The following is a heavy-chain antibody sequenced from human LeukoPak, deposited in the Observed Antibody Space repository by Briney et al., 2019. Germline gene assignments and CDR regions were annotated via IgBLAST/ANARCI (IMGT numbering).Heavy chain of an antibody. CDR2: INHSGST. CDR1: GGSFSAYY. D-gene: IGHD6-13*01. J-gene: IGHJ4*02. Sequence: PSETLSLTCAVYGGSFSAYYWSWIRQSPGKGLEWIGEINHSGSTNYNPSLKSRVTISVDTSKNQFSLKLSSVTAADTAVYYCARVGFIAAAPDYWGQGTLVTVSS. CDR3: ARVGFIAAAPDY. V-gene: IGHV4-34*01.